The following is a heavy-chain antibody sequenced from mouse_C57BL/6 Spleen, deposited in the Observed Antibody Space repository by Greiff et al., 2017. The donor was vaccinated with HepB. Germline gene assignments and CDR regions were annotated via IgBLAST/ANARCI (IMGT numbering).Heavy chain of an antibody. V-gene: IGHV1-63*01. Sequence: VQLQQSGAELVRPGTSVKMSCKASGYTFTNYWIGWAKQRPGHGLEWIGDIYPGGGYTNYNEKFKGKATLTADKSSSTAYMQCSSLTSEDSAIYYCARREDYGRAMDYWGQGTSVTVSS. CDR1: GYTFTNYW. CDR3: ARREDYGRAMDY. J-gene: IGHJ4*01. CDR2: IYPGGGYT. D-gene: IGHD2-1*01.